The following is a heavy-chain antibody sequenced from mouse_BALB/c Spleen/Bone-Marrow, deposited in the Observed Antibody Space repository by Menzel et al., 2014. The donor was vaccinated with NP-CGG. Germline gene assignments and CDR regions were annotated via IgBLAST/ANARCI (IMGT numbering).Heavy chain of an antibody. CDR3: ARRYRYDGLGNYAMDY. V-gene: IGHV1S45*01. CDR2: INPYNDYT. J-gene: IGHJ4*01. CDR1: GYTFTNHH. D-gene: IGHD2-14*01. Sequence: VHVKQSGAELVRPGASVKISCKAFGYTFTNHHINWVEQRPGQGLDWIGYINPYNDYTSYNQKFKGKATLTVDKSSSTAYMELSSLTSEDSAVYYCARRYRYDGLGNYAMDYWGQGTSVTVSS.